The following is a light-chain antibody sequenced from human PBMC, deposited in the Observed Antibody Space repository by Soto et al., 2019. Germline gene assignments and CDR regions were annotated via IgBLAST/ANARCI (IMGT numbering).Light chain of an antibody. V-gene: IGLV2-14*01. CDR2: EVY. J-gene: IGLJ1*01. CDR1: RTDVDGYDY. CDR3: NLYSSSSPFYV. Sequence: QSVLTQPASLSGSPGQSIAISCTGVRTDVDGYDYVSWYQQHPGQAPQLIIYEVYNRPSGVSHRFSGSKSGDTASLTISGLQAEDEADYYCNLYSSSSPFYVFGTGTKVTLL.